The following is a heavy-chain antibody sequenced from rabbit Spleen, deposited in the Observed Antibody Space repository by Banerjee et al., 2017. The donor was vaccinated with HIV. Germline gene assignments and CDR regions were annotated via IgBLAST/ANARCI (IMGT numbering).Heavy chain of an antibody. Sequence: QSLEESGGDLVKPGASLTLTCTASGFSFNSGYYMCWVRQAPGKGLEWIACIYNGDGSTHYASWAKGRFTISETSSTTVTLQMTSLTAADTATYFCARFYIDGCYFNLWGPGTLVTVS. CDR3: ARFYIDGCYFNL. J-gene: IGHJ4*01. V-gene: IGHV1S40*01. CDR2: IYNGDGST. D-gene: IGHD6-1*01. CDR1: GFSFNSGYY.